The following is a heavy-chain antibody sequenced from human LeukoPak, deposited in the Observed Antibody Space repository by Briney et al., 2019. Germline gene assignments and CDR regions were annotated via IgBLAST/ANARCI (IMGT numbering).Heavy chain of an antibody. D-gene: IGHD6-19*01. CDR2: IRASDDTT. CDR3: AKLSSGWFEDF. J-gene: IGHJ4*02. CDR1: GFTFTNYA. V-gene: IGHV3-23*01. Sequence: PGGSLRLSCVASGFTFTNYAMTWVRQAPGKGLEWVSAIRASDDTTFYADSVKGRLTISRDSSKNTLYLQMNSLRAEDTAVYYCAKLSSGWFEDFWGQGTLVTVSS.